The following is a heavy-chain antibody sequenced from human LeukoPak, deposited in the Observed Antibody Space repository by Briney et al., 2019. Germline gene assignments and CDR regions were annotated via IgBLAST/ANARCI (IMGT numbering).Heavy chain of an antibody. D-gene: IGHD6-6*01. CDR3: ARVGIAARTIWFDP. J-gene: IGHJ5*02. CDR2: IKLDGSER. Sequence: TGGSLRLSCAASAFTFSNYWMSWVRQAPGKGLEWVANIKLDGSERYYVDSVKGRFTISRDNAKNSLYLQMNSLSAEDTALYYCARVGIAARTIWFDPWGQGTLVTVSS. CDR1: AFTFSNYW. V-gene: IGHV3-7*01.